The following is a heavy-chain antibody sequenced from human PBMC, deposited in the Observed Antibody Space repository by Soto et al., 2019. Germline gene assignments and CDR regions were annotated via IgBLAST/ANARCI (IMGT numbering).Heavy chain of an antibody. CDR1: GYTLTSYG. Sequence: QVQLVQSGAEVKKPGASVKVSCKASGYTLTSYGISRVRQAPGQGLEWMGWISAYNGNTNYPQKTQGRVTITTDTSTSTAYMELRRLRSDDTAVYYCAREVGCSGGSCYYRYYYGMDGWGQVTMVTVAS. V-gene: IGHV1-18*01. CDR3: AREVGCSGGSCYYRYYYGMDG. D-gene: IGHD2-15*01. J-gene: IGHJ6*02. CDR2: ISAYNGNT.